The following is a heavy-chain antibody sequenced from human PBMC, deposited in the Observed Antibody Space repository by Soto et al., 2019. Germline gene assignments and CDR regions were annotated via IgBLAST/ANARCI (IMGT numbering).Heavy chain of an antibody. D-gene: IGHD6-13*01. V-gene: IGHV3-30*18. CDR2: ISYDGSNK. J-gene: IGHJ4*02. CDR1: GFTFSSYG. Sequence: GGALRLSCAASGFTFSSYGMHWVRQAPGKGLEWVAVISYDGSNKYYADSVKGRFTISRDNSKTTLYLQMNSLRAEDTAVYYCAKDSSSYYFDYWGQGTLVTVSS. CDR3: AKDSSSYYFDY.